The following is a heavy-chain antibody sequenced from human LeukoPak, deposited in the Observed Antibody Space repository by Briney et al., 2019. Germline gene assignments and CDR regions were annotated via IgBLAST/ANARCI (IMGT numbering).Heavy chain of an antibody. CDR1: GFTFSTYT. CDR2: INSGGSTT. J-gene: IGHJ4*02. CDR3: LRGDSRDF. Sequence: NTGGSLRLSCAASGFTFSTYTMNWARQAPGKGLEWVSSINSGGSTTHYADSVKGRFTISRDNAQNSLYLQMNSLRVDDAALLYGLRGDSRDFWGQETRVSVCS. D-gene: IGHD3-22*01. V-gene: IGHV3-21*01.